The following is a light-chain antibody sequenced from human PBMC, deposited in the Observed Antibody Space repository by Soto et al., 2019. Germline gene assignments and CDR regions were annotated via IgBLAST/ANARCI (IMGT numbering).Light chain of an antibody. CDR1: SSDVGSYNL. CDR3: CSYAGSSTWV. CDR2: EGS. Sequence: QSALTQPASVSGSPGQSITISCTGTSSDVGSYNLVSWYQQHPGKAPKLMIYEGSKRPSGVPNRFSGSKYGNTTYLTISGLQAEDEADYYCCSYAGSSTWVFGGGTKLTVL. J-gene: IGLJ3*02. V-gene: IGLV2-23*01.